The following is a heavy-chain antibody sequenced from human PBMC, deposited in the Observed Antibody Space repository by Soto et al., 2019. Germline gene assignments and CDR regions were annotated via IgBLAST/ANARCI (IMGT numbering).Heavy chain of an antibody. D-gene: IGHD3-10*01. J-gene: IGHJ6*02. CDR1: GGTFSSYA. CDR2: IIPIFGTA. CDR3: ARPVDITMVRGGGYDYYYGMDF. Sequence: QVQLVQSGAEVKKPGSSVKVSCKASGGTFSSYAISWVRQAPGQGLEWMGGIIPIFGTANYAQKFQGRDTITADEAKGTAYMELSRLRSEDTAVDYCARPVDITMVRGGGYDYYYGMDFWGQGTTVTVSS. V-gene: IGHV1-69*01.